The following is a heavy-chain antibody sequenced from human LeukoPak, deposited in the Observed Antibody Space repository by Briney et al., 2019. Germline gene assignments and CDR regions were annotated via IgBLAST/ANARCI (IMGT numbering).Heavy chain of an antibody. J-gene: IGHJ4*02. CDR2: IYHSGST. CDR3: ARASRPNFDDINY. CDR1: GYSISSGYY. V-gene: IGHV4-38-2*02. Sequence: SETLSLTCTVSGYSISSGYYWGWIRQPPGQGLEWIGSIYHSGSTYYNPSLKSRVTISVDTSKNQFSLKLSSVTAADTAVYYCARASRPNFDDINYWGQGTLVTVSS. D-gene: IGHD2-15*01.